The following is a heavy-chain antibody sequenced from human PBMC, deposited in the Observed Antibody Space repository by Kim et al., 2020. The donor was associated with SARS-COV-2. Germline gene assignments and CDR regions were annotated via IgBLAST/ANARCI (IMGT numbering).Heavy chain of an antibody. CDR2: IYYSGST. J-gene: IGHJ2*01. CDR3: ARGGGWVYWYFDL. CDR1: GGSISSYY. D-gene: IGHD2-15*01. Sequence: SETLSLTCTVSGGSISSYYWSWIRQPPGKGLEWIGYIYYSGSTNYNPSLKSRVTISVDTSKNQFSLKLSSVTAADTAVYYCARGGGWVYWYFDLWGRGTLVTVSS. V-gene: IGHV4-59*13.